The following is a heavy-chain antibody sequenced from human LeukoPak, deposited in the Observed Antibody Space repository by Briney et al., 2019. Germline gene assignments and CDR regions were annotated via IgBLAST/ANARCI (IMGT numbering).Heavy chain of an antibody. CDR1: GFTFSSHL. D-gene: IGHD3-10*01. CDR3: ARDSYQDYYGRFDP. J-gene: IGHJ5*02. CDR2: IWDDGNNK. V-gene: IGHV3-33*08. Sequence: PGGSLRLSCAASGFTFSSHLMHWVRQAPGKRLEWVAVIWDDGNNKRYANSVNGRFTISRDNSENTLYLQMNGLTAEDTAMYYCARDSYQDYYGRFDPWGQGTLVIVSS.